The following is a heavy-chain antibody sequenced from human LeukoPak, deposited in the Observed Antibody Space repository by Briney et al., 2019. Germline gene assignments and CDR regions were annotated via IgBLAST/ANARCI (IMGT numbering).Heavy chain of an antibody. CDR1: GFTFSGSA. CDR3: TRLTIDYGDYMDGFDI. D-gene: IGHD4-17*01. Sequence: GGSLRLSCAASGFTFSGSAMHWVRQASGKGLEWIGRIRSRTHDYATAYPESVKGRFTISRDDLKNTAYLQMNSLKTEDTAVYYCTRLTIDYGDYMDGFDIWGQGTMVTASS. J-gene: IGHJ3*02. CDR2: IRSRTHDYAT. V-gene: IGHV3-73*01.